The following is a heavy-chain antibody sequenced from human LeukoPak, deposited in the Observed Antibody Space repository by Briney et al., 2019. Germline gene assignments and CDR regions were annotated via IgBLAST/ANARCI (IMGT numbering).Heavy chain of an antibody. CDR1: GFTFSSYA. Sequence: GGSLRLSCAASGFTFSSYAMNWVRQAPGKGLEWVSAISGSGGSTYYADSVKDRFTISRDNSKNTLYLQMNSLRADDTAVYYCAKTPLAVAPGDFFDYWGQGTLVTVSS. D-gene: IGHD6-19*01. J-gene: IGHJ4*02. CDR3: AKTPLAVAPGDFFDY. CDR2: ISGSGGST. V-gene: IGHV3-23*01.